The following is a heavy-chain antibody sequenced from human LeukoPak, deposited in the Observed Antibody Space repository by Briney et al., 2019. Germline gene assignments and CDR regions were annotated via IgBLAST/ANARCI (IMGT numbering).Heavy chain of an antibody. Sequence: GGSLRLSCAASGFTFSSYWMHWVRQAPGKGLVWVSRIHSDGSITSYADSVKGRFTISRDNSKNTLYLQMNSLRAEDTAVYYCAKVPRVAGTFDWFDPWGQGTLVTVSS. CDR3: AKVPRVAGTFDWFDP. V-gene: IGHV3-74*01. CDR1: GFTFSSYW. D-gene: IGHD6-19*01. CDR2: IHSDGSIT. J-gene: IGHJ5*02.